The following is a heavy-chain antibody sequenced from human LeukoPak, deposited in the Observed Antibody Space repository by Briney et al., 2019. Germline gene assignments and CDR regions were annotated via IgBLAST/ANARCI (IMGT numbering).Heavy chain of an antibody. V-gene: IGHV4-4*09. CDR1: GGSISSYY. Sequence: SETLSLTCTVSGGSISSYYWSWIRQSPVKGLEWIGYIYPSGSAFYNPSLEGRVTISLDTSENQFSLELRSVTAADTAVYHCARRNHYFYYMDVWGKGTTVTVSS. CDR2: IYPSGSA. J-gene: IGHJ6*03. CDR3: ARRNHYFYYMDV.